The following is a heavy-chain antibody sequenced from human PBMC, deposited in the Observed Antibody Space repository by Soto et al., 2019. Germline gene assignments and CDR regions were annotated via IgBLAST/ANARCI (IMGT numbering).Heavy chain of an antibody. J-gene: IGHJ5*02. Sequence: PGGSLRLSCAASGLTFSRSGMHWVRQAPGKGLEWVALISYDGSDKYYADSVKGRFTISRDNSKSTLYLQMNSLRTEDTAVYYCAKDRPVKARSGSLSSWGQGTLVTVSS. CDR1: GLTFSRSG. V-gene: IGHV3-30*18. CDR3: AKDRPVKARSGSLSS. D-gene: IGHD1-26*01. CDR2: ISYDGSDK.